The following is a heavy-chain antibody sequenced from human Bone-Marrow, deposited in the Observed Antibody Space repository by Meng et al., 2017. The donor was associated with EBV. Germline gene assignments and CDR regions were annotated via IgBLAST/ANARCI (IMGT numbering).Heavy chain of an antibody. CDR3: ASLEYQHT. D-gene: IGHD2-2*01. CDR2: ISSSSSYI. CDR1: GFSFSSYS. J-gene: IGHJ4*02. V-gene: IGHV3-21*01. Sequence: EVQLVESGGXLVKPVXSLRLSCAASGFSFSSYSMNWVRQAPGKGLEWVSSISSSSSYIYYADSVKGRFTISRDNAKNSLYLQMNSLRAEDTAVYYCASLEYQHTWGQGTLGTVCS.